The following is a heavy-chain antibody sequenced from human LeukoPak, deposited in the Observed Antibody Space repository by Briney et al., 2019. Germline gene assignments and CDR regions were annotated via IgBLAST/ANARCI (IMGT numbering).Heavy chain of an antibody. D-gene: IGHD3-22*01. CDR3: VKGFTHDSSGYSDAFDI. Sequence: GGSLRLSCSASGFTFSSYAMHWVRQAPGKGLEYVSAISSNGGSTYYADSVKGRFTISRDNSKNTLYLQMSSLRAEDTAVYYCVKGFTHDSSGYSDAFDIWGQGTMVTVSS. CDR2: ISSNGGST. CDR1: GFTFSSYA. J-gene: IGHJ3*02. V-gene: IGHV3-64D*09.